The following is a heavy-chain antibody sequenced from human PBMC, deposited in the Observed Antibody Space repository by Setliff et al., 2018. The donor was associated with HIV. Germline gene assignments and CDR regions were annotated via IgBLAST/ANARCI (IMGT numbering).Heavy chain of an antibody. D-gene: IGHD3-22*01. J-gene: IGHJ3*02. CDR3: ARGAYYYESSGYPRDPFDI. Sequence: ASVKVSCKASGYTFTGFYVHWVRQAPGQGLEWMGWINGNSGGTKYAQKFQGRVTMTRDTSISTAYMELTRLRYDDTAVYYCARGAYYYESSGYPRDPFDIWGQGTMVTVSS. CDR1: GYTFTGFY. CDR2: INGNSGGT. V-gene: IGHV1-2*02.